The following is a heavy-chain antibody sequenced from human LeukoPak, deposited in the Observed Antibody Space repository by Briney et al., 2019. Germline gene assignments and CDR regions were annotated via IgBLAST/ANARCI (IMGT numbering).Heavy chain of an antibody. V-gene: IGHV4-34*01. D-gene: IGHD5-18*01. CDR3: AEGIQLWSGAFDI. CDR1: GGSFSGYY. Sequence: PSETLSLTCAVYGGSFSGYYWSWIRQPPGKGLEWIGEINHSGSTNYNPSLKSRVTISVDTSKNQFSLKLSSVTAADTAVYYCAEGIQLWSGAFDIWGQGTMVTVSS. J-gene: IGHJ3*02. CDR2: INHSGST.